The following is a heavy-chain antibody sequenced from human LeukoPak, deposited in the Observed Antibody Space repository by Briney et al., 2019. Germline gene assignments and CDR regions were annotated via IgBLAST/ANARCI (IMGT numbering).Heavy chain of an antibody. CDR3: TRFRNIASLYGMDV. V-gene: IGHV3-73*01. CDR2: IRSKGNSYAT. J-gene: IGHJ6*02. CDR1: GFTFSGSA. D-gene: IGHD2/OR15-2a*01. Sequence: GGSLKLSCAASGFTFSGSAMHWVRQASGKGLEWVGRIRSKGNSYATAYAASVKGRFTISRDDSKNTAYLQMNSLKTEDTAVYYCTRFRNIASLYGMDVWGQGTTVTVSS.